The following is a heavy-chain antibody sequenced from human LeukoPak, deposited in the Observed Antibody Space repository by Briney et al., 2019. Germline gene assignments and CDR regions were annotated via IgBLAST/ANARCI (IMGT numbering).Heavy chain of an antibody. CDR3: ARDITMVRGITEGMDY. CDR2: IWFDGSDK. V-gene: IGHV3-33*01. D-gene: IGHD3-10*01. Sequence: PGGSLRLSCVASGFTFSSYGMHWVRQAPGKGLEGVAVIWFDGSDKYYADSVKGRFTISRDNSKNSLYLQMNSLSAEDTAVYYCARDITMVRGITEGMDYWGQGTLVTVSS. CDR1: GFTFSSYG. J-gene: IGHJ4*02.